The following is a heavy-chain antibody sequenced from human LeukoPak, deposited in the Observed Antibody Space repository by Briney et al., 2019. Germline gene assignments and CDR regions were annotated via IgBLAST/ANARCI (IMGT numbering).Heavy chain of an antibody. CDR1: GYTFTGYY. V-gene: IGHV1-2*02. J-gene: IGHJ5*02. CDR2: INPNSGGT. D-gene: IGHD3-3*01. Sequence: HRASVKVSCKASGYTFTGYYMHWVRQAPGQGLEWMGWINPNSGGTNYAQKFQGRVTMTRDTSISTAYMELSSLRSEDTAVYYCASSPTIFGVVNPNGWFDPWGQGTLVTVSS. CDR3: ASSPTIFGVVNPNGWFDP.